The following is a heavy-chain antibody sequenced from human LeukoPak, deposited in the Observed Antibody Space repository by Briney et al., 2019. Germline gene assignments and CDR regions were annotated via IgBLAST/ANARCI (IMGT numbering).Heavy chain of an antibody. CDR2: IYYSGST. Sequence: SETLSLTCTVSGGSISSHYWSWIRQPPGKGLEWIGYIYYSGSTNYNPSLKSRVTISVDTSKNQFSLKLSSVTAADTAVYYCARVVVPAARIWYYYYYMDVRGKGTTVTVSS. D-gene: IGHD2-2*01. V-gene: IGHV4-59*11. CDR1: GGSISSHY. J-gene: IGHJ6*03. CDR3: ARVVVPAARIWYYYYYMDV.